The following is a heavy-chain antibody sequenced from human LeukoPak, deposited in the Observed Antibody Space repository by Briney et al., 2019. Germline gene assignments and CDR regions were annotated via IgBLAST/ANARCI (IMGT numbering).Heavy chain of an antibody. J-gene: IGHJ4*02. CDR2: INHSGST. CDR3: ARRMAYYYDSSGYKDDY. V-gene: IGHV4-34*01. Sequence: PSETLSLTCAVYGGSSSGYYWSWIRQPPGKGLEWIGEINHSGSTNYNPSLKSRVTISVDTSKNQFSLKLSSVTAADTPVYYCARRMAYYYDSSGYKDDYWGQGTLVTVSS. CDR1: GGSSSGYY. D-gene: IGHD3-22*01.